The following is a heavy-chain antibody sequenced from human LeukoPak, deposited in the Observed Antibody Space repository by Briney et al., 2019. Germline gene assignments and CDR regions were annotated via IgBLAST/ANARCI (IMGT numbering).Heavy chain of an antibody. CDR3: ARGVVTIMVLGVHWFDP. V-gene: IGHV4-4*07. D-gene: IGHD3-16*01. CDR2: IYTSGST. J-gene: IGHJ5*02. Sequence: SETLSLTCTVSGGSISSCYWSWIRQPAGKGLEWIGRIYTSGSTNYNPSLKSRVTMSVDTSKNQFSLKLSSVTAADTAVYYRARGVVTIMVLGVHWFDPWGQGTLVTVSS. CDR1: GGSISSCY.